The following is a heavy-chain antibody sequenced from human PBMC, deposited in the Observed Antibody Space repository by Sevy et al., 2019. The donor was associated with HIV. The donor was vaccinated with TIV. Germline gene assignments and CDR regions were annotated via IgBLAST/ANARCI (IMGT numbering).Heavy chain of an antibody. CDR1: GFTFSSYA. J-gene: IGHJ4*02. V-gene: IGHV3-64D*06. CDR3: VKDRGDTMVDYFDY. D-gene: IGHD3-10*01. CDR2: ISSNGGST. Sequence: GGSLRLSCSASGFTFSSYAMHWVSQAPGKGLESVSAISSNGGSTYYADSVKGRFTISRDNSKNTLYLQMSSLRAEDTAVYYCVKDRGDTMVDYFDYWGQGTLVTVSS.